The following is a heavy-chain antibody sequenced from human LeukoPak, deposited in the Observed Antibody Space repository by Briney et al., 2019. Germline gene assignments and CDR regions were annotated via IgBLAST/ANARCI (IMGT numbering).Heavy chain of an antibody. CDR3: TTRRQAGC. Sequence: GGSLRLSCVASGFTFSDAWMSWVRQAPGKGLEWVGRIKSKVDGGTIDYGAPVNGRFTISRDDSKNTLYLQMNSLKTEDTDVYYCTTRRQAGCWGQGTLVTVS. V-gene: IGHV3-15*01. CDR2: IKSKVDGGTI. CDR1: GFTFSDAW. J-gene: IGHJ4*02. D-gene: IGHD6-25*01.